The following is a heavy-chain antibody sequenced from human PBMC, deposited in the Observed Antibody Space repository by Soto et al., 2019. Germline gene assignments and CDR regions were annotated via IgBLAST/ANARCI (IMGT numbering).Heavy chain of an antibody. CDR3: ARDYARGWCQF. J-gene: IGHJ4*02. CDR2: ISFDGDK. CDR1: GFDFSNSD. V-gene: IGHV3-30*03. D-gene: IGHD2-8*02. Sequence: QVKLVESGGGVVQPGTSLRLSCTASGFDFSNSDIQWVRQTPGKGLEWVALISFDGDKYYVDSVKGRFTISRDNPTNTVYLQMNRLRPEDTGVYYCARDYARGWCQFWGQGTLVTVSS.